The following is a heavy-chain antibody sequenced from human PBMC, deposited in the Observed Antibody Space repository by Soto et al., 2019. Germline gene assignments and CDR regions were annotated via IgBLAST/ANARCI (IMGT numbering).Heavy chain of an antibody. CDR2: ISSSSSTI. CDR1: GFTFSSYS. CDR3: ARDRRGGMDV. J-gene: IGHJ6*02. V-gene: IGHV3-48*02. Sequence: GGSLRLSCAASGFTFSSYSMNWVRQAPGKGLEWVSYISSSSSTIYYADSVKGRFTISRDNAKNSLYLQMNSQRDEDTAVYYCARDRRGGMDVWGQGTTVTVSS.